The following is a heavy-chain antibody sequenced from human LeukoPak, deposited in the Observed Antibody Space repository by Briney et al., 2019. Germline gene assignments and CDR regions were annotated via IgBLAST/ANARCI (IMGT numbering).Heavy chain of an antibody. Sequence: ASVKASCKASGYTFTGYYMHWVRQAPGQGLEWMGRINPNSGGTNYAQKFQGRVTMTRDTSISTAYMELSRLRSDDTAVYYCAREGDLGHQWLVRYFDYWGQGTLVTVSS. CDR3: AREGDLGHQWLVRYFDY. CDR1: GYTFTGYY. J-gene: IGHJ4*02. V-gene: IGHV1-2*06. D-gene: IGHD6-19*01. CDR2: INPNSGGT.